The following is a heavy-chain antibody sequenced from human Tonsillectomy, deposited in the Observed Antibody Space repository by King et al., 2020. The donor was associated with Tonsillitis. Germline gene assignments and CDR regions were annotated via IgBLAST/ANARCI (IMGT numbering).Heavy chain of an antibody. CDR3: ARGYDSIWGPNWFDP. CDR1: GGTFSSYA. V-gene: IGHV1-69*04. CDR2: IIPILGIA. Sequence: QLVQSGAEVKKPGSSVKVSCKASGGTFSSYAISWVRQAPGQGLEWMARIIPILGIANYAQKFQGRVTITADKSTSTAYMELSSLRSEDTAVYYCARGYDSIWGPNWFDPWGQGTLVTVSS. J-gene: IGHJ5*02. D-gene: IGHD3-16*01.